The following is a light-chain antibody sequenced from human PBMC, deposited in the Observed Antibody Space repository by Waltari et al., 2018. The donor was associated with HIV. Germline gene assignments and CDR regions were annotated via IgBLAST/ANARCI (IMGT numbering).Light chain of an antibody. CDR2: RNK. J-gene: IGLJ2*01. Sequence: QSVLTQPPSASGTPGQRVTISCSGSRSNIGSNFVYWYQQLPGMAPKLLIYRNKRRPSGVPGRFPGSKSGTSASLAISGLRSEDGADYYCAVWDDSPTGHVVFGGGTKLTVL. V-gene: IGLV1-47*01. CDR3: AVWDDSPTGHVV. CDR1: RSNIGSNF.